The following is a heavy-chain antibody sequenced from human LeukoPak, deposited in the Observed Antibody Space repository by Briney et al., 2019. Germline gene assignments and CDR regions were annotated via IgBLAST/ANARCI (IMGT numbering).Heavy chain of an antibody. CDR3: AKGDSSTPKYYLGY. J-gene: IGHJ4*02. CDR1: GFTLDDYA. D-gene: IGHD3-22*01. CDR2: INWNSGSI. Sequence: GGSLRLSCAASGFTLDDYAMHWVRQAPGKGLEWVSGINWNSGSIDYADSVKGRFTISRDNAKNSLYLQMNSLRAEDTALYYCAKGDSSTPKYYLGYWGQGTLVTVSS. V-gene: IGHV3-9*01.